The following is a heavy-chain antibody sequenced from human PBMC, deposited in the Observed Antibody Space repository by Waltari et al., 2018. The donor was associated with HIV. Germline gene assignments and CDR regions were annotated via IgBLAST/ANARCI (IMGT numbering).Heavy chain of an antibody. J-gene: IGHJ3*02. CDR1: GFTFSSYC. CDR2: INSDGSST. V-gene: IGHV3-74*01. D-gene: IGHD3-10*01. Sequence: EVQLVESGGGLVQPGGSLRLSCAASGFTFSSYCMHCLRHAPGKGLVWVSRINSDGSSTSYADSVKGRFTISRDNAKNTLYLQMNSLRAEDTAVYYCARGGLLWFGDAFDIWGQGTMVTVSS. CDR3: ARGGLLWFGDAFDI.